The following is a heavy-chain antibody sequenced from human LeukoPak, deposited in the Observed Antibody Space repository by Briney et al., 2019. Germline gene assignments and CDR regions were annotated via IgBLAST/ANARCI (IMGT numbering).Heavy chain of an antibody. D-gene: IGHD5-18*01. Sequence: SETLSLTCAVYGGSFSGYYWSWIRQPPGKGLEWIGEINHSGSTNYNPSLKSRVTISVDTSKNQLSLKLSSVTAADTAVYYCARGHLGYGYSYYGMDVWGQGTTVTVSS. J-gene: IGHJ6*02. CDR1: GGSFSGYY. CDR3: ARGHLGYGYSYYGMDV. V-gene: IGHV4-34*01. CDR2: INHSGST.